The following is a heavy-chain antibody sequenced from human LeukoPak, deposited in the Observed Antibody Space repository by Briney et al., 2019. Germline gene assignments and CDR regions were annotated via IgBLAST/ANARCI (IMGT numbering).Heavy chain of an antibody. J-gene: IGHJ4*02. CDR1: GGSISSGGYY. Sequence: SQTLSLTCTVSGGSISSGGYYWSWIRQHPGKGLEWIGYIYYSGSTYYNPSLKSRVTISVDTSKNQFSLKLSSVTAADTAVYYCARDDSSGYYPLDYWGQGTLVTVSS. CDR2: IYYSGST. CDR3: ARDDSSGYYPLDY. V-gene: IGHV4-31*03. D-gene: IGHD3-22*01.